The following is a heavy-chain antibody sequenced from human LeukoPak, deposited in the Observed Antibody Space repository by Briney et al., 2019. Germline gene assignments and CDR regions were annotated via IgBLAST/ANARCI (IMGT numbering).Heavy chain of an antibody. Sequence: SQTLSLTCAISGDSVSSNNAAWTWFRQSPSRGLEWLGRTYYRSHWDNDYTESMKSRITIKADTSKNQFSLQLNSVTPDDTGVYFCARLTADYSQYDSWGQGTLVTVSS. CDR2: TYYRSHWDN. D-gene: IGHD4-11*01. CDR1: GDSVSSNNAA. CDR3: ARLTADYSQYDS. J-gene: IGHJ5*01. V-gene: IGHV6-1*01.